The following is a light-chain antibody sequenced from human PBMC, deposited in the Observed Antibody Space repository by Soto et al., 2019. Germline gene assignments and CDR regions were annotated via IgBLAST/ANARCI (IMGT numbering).Light chain of an antibody. J-gene: IGKJ1*01. CDR1: QSVMSNY. CDR2: GAS. Sequence: EVVLPQSPGSLSLSPGERATLSCRASQSVMSNYLSWYQQKPGQPPRLLIYGASSRATGIPDRFSGSGSGTDFTLTISRLEPEDFAVYYCQQFGASLTWTFGQGTKVYI. CDR3: QQFGASLTWT. V-gene: IGKV3-20*01.